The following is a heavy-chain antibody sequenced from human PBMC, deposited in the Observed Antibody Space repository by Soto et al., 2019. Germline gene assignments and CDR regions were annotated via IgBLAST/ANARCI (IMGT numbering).Heavy chain of an antibody. CDR2: IYWDDDK. V-gene: IGHV2-5*02. CDR1: GFSLSTSGVG. J-gene: IGHJ5*02. D-gene: IGHD6-6*01. Sequence: QITLKESGPTLVKPTQTLTLTCTFSGFSLSTSGVGVGWIRQPPGKALEWLALIYWDDDKRYSPSLKSRLTITKDTSKNQVVLTMTNMNPVDTATYYCAHRRKYSSSNWFDPWGQGTLVTVSS. CDR3: AHRRKYSSSNWFDP.